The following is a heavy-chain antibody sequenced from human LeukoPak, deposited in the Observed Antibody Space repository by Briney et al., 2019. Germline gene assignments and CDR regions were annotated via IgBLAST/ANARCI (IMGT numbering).Heavy chain of an antibody. J-gene: IGHJ4*02. CDR1: GYTFTSNY. Sequence: GASVKVSCKASGYTFTSNYIHWVRQAPGHGLEWMGMIYPRDGSTSYAQKFQGRVTVTRDTSTSTVHMELSGLRSEDTAVYCCARDQEGFDYWGQGTLVTVSS. CDR2: IYPRDGST. V-gene: IGHV1-46*01. CDR3: ARDQEGFDY.